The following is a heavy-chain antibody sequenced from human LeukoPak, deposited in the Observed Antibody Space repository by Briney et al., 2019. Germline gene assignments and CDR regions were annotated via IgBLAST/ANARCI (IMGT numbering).Heavy chain of an antibody. Sequence: ASVKVSCKTSGYTFTGYSMHWVRQAPGQGLEWMGWINPNSGGTNYAQTFLGRVTITRDTSINTAYMELSRLTADDTAVYYCARPYDDWGQGTMVTVS. CDR1: GYTFTGYS. J-gene: IGHJ4*02. CDR3: ARPYDD. CDR2: INPNSGGT. V-gene: IGHV1-2*02.